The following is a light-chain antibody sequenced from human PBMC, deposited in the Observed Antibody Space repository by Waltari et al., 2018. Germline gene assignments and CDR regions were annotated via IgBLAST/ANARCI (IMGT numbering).Light chain of an antibody. CDR1: QGISRY. V-gene: IGKV1-9*01. Sequence: IQLTQSPSSLSASVGDRVTLTCRASQGISRYLAWYQQKPGKAPKLLIYAASTLQSGGPSRFSGIGSGTDFTLTNSSLQPEDFATYCCQQLNSYPFTCSPGTKVDI. CDR2: AAS. CDR3: QQLNSYPFT. J-gene: IGKJ3*01.